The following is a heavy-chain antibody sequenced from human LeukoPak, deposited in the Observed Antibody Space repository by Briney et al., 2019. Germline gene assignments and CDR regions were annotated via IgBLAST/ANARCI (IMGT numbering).Heavy chain of an antibody. CDR1: GFTFSSYE. D-gene: IGHD3-22*01. Sequence: GGSLRLSCAASGFTFSSYEMNWVRQAPGKGLEWVSYISSSGSTIYYADSVKGRFTISRDNSKNTLYLQMNSLRAEDTAVYYCAGGKQGYYDSSGYYEEYFQHWGQGTLVTVSS. CDR2: ISSSGSTI. CDR3: AGGKQGYYDSSGYYEEYFQH. V-gene: IGHV3-48*03. J-gene: IGHJ1*01.